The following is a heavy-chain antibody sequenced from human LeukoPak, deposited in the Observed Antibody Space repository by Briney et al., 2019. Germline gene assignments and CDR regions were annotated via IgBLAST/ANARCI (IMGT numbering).Heavy chain of an antibody. V-gene: IGHV3-48*03. J-gene: IGHJ6*04. D-gene: IGHD3-10*02. CDR2: ISSSGSTI. CDR1: GFTFSSYA. Sequence: GGSLRLSCAASGFTFSSYAMNWVRQAPGKGLEWVSYISSSGSTIYYADSLKGRFTISRDNAKNSLYLQMNSLRAEDTAVYYCAELGITMIGGVWGKGTTVTISS. CDR3: AELGITMIGGV.